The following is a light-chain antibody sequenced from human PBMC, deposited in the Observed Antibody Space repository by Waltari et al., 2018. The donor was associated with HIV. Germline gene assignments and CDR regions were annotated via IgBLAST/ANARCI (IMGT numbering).Light chain of an antibody. CDR3: AAWDDGLSGVV. Sequence: QSALTQPRSVSGSPGQSVTISCTGSTNDIGGYNYVSWYQQHPGKVPKLMIYDIDKRPSGVPDRFSGSKSGTSASLAVSGLRSDDEADYYCAAWDDGLSGVVFGGGTKLTVL. V-gene: IGLV2-11*01. CDR2: DID. CDR1: TNDIGGYNY. J-gene: IGLJ2*01.